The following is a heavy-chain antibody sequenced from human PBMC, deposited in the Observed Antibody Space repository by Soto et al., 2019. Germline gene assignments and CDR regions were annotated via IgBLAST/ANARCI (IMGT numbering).Heavy chain of an antibody. CDR2: IYYSGST. CDR1: DGYSISHY. D-gene: IGHD1-26*01. CDR3: TGSGSYTTAGYGMDV. J-gene: IGHJ6*02. Sequence: SEIHRLPNTVADGYSISHYWRRIRQPTGKGLEWIGYIYYSGSTNYNSSLKSRVTISLDTSRNQFSLKLSSVTAADTAVYFCTGSGSYTTAGYGMDVWGQGTTVTVSS. V-gene: IGHV4-59*11.